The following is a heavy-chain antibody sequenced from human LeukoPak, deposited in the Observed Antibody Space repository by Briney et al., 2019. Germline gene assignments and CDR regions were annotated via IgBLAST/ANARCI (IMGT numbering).Heavy chain of an antibody. CDR2: IRPKSDGGTA. Sequence: GGSLRLSSTTSGFTFRDQFITWFRQAPGKGLEWVAFIRPKSDGGTAEYAASVKGRFTMSRDDSRSIAYLDMNSLKTEDTAVYYCDNRGYWGQGTLVTVSS. CDR3: DNRGY. D-gene: IGHD2/OR15-2a*01. J-gene: IGHJ4*02. CDR1: GFTFRDQF. V-gene: IGHV3-49*03.